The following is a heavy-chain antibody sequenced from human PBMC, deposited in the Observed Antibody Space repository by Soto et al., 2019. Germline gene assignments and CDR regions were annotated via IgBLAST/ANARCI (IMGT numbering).Heavy chain of an antibody. CDR2: INAGNGNT. Sequence: ASVKVSCKASGYTFTSYAMHWLRQAPGQRLEWMGWINAGNGNTKYSQKFQGRVTITRDTSASTAYMELSSLRSEDTAVYYCASPKYYYDSSGYQGEYFQHWGQGTLVTVSS. V-gene: IGHV1-3*01. CDR1: GYTFTSYA. D-gene: IGHD3-22*01. CDR3: ASPKYYYDSSGYQGEYFQH. J-gene: IGHJ1*01.